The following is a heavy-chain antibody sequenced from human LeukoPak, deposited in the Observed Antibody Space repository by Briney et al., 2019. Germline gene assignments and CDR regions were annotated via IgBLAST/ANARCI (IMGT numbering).Heavy chain of an antibody. CDR1: GYTFTGYY. V-gene: IGHV1-2*06. D-gene: IGHD3-16*01. CDR2: INPNSGGT. CDR3: AREGAYLNAFDI. J-gene: IGHJ3*02. Sequence: AVKVSCKASGYTFTGYYMHWVRQAPGQGLDWMGRINPNSGGTNYAQKFQGRVTMTRDTSISTAYMELSRLRSDDTAVYYCAREGAYLNAFDIWGQGTMVTVSS.